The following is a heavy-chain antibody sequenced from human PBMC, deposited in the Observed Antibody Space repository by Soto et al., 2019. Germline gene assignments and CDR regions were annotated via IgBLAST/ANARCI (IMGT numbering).Heavy chain of an antibody. CDR1: GFTFSSYG. CDR3: ARTAGGRVRGALDI. D-gene: IGHD6-13*01. V-gene: IGHV3-30-3*01. CDR2: IPNTENKK. Sequence: DLEESGGGVVQPGTSLRLSCVASGFTFSSYGMHWDRQAPGKGLEWVAVIPNTENKKYYADSVKGRFTISRDNSQNTLFLQMDSLMSEDTAMYYCARTAGGRVRGALDIWGQGTMVTVS. J-gene: IGHJ3*02.